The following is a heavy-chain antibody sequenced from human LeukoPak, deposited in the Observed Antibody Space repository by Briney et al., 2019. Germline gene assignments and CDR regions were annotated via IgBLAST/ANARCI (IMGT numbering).Heavy chain of an antibody. D-gene: IGHD3-22*01. CDR3: VRDGYYYDSSGYYF. CDR2: IYTTGIT. CDR1: GGSISSYY. J-gene: IGHJ4*02. Sequence: PSETLSLTCTVSGGSISSYYWSWIRQPAGKGLEWVGRIYTTGITNYNPSLKSRVTMSVDTSKNQFSLKLTSVTAADTAVYYCVRDGYYYDSSGYYFWGQGTLVTVSS. V-gene: IGHV4-4*07.